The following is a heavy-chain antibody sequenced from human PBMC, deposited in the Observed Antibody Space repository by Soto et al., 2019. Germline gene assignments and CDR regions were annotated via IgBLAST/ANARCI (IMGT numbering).Heavy chain of an antibody. D-gene: IGHD3-10*01. Sequence: QVQLVESGGGVVQPGGSLRLSCAASGFTFNGFGMHWVRQAPGKGLEWVAVISFDGSSEYYADSVKGRLTISRDNSNNTLYLQMKSLRPDDTAVYYCAKDHYYGSGTYPNWFDPWGRGTLVTVSS. CDR2: ISFDGSSE. J-gene: IGHJ5*02. V-gene: IGHV3-30*18. CDR1: GFTFNGFG. CDR3: AKDHYYGSGTYPNWFDP.